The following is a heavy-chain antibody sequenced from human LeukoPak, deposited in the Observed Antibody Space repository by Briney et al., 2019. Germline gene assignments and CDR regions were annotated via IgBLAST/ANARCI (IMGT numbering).Heavy chain of an antibody. D-gene: IGHD5-24*01. Sequence: EASVTVSCKASGGTFSSYAITWVRQAPGQGLEWMGEIIPIFGTANYAQKFQGRVTITADKSTSTAYMELSSLRSDDTAVYYCASRRDGYNYGNYYFDYWGQGTLVTVSS. CDR3: ASRRDGYNYGNYYFDY. CDR1: GGTFSSYA. J-gene: IGHJ4*02. V-gene: IGHV1-69*06. CDR2: IIPIFGTA.